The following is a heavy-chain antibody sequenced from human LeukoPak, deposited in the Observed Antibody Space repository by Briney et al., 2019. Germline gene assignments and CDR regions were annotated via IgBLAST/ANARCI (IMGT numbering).Heavy chain of an antibody. Sequence: PGGSLRLSCAASGFTFSSYCMHWVRQAPGKGLEWVAFIRNDGSNKYYADSVKGRFTISRDNSKNTLYLQMNSLRAEDTAVFYCAKDQRWLPLGSFDYSGQGALVTVSS. CDR2: IRNDGSNK. CDR3: AKDQRWLPLGSFDY. D-gene: IGHD5-24*01. J-gene: IGHJ4*02. CDR1: GFTFSSYC. V-gene: IGHV3-30*02.